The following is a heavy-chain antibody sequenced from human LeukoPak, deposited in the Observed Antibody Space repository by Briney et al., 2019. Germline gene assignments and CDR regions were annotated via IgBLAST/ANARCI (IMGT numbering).Heavy chain of an antibody. D-gene: IGHD5-12*01. CDR3: ARETRYSGYAHDAFDI. V-gene: IGHV4-30-4*01. CDR1: GGSISSDDYY. CDR2: FYYSGSN. J-gene: IGHJ3*02. Sequence: SQTLSLTCTVSGGSISSDDYYWSWIRQPPGKGLEWIGYFYYSGSNYYNPSLKSQVTISVNTSKNQFSLKLSSVTAAHTAVYDCARETRYSGYAHDAFDIWGQGTMVTVSS.